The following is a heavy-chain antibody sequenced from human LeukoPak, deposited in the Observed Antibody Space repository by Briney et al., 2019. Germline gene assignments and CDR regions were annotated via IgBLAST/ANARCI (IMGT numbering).Heavy chain of an antibody. CDR1: GGSISSYY. CDR3: ARQYIDILTGYHRGELYWYFDL. V-gene: IGHV4-59*08. CDR2: IYYSGST. D-gene: IGHD3-9*01. Sequence: SETLSLTCTVSGGSISSYYWSWIRQPPGKGLEWIGYIYYSGSTNYNPSLKSRVTISVDTSKDQFSLKLNSVTAADTAVYYCARQYIDILTGYHRGELYWYFDLWGRGTLVTVSS. J-gene: IGHJ2*01.